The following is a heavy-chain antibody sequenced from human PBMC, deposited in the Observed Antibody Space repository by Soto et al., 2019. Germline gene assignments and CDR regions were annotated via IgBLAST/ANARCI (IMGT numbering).Heavy chain of an antibody. D-gene: IGHD6-19*01. CDR3: ARDPWTQIRGIAVAGGGNWFDP. J-gene: IGHJ5*02. Sequence: GASVKVSCKASGYTFTSYYMHWVRQAPGQGLEWMGIINPSGGSTSYAQKFQGRVTMTRDTSTSTVYMELSSLRSEDTAVYYCARDPWTQIRGIAVAGGGNWFDPWGQGTLVTVSS. V-gene: IGHV1-46*01. CDR1: GYTFTSYY. CDR2: INPSGGST.